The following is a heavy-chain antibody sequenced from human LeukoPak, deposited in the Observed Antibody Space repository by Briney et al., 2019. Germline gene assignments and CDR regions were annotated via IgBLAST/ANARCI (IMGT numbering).Heavy chain of an antibody. V-gene: IGHV4-30-2*01. J-gene: IGHJ5*02. CDR1: GGSISSSSYS. D-gene: IGHD2-15*01. Sequence: SETLSLTCTVSGGSISSSSYSWSWIRQPPGKGLEWIGYIYHSGSTYYNPSLRSRVTISVDRSKNQFSLKLNSVTAADTAVYYCARDNGYCSGGSCYAPNWFDPWGQGALVTVSS. CDR2: IYHSGST. CDR3: ARDNGYCSGGSCYAPNWFDP.